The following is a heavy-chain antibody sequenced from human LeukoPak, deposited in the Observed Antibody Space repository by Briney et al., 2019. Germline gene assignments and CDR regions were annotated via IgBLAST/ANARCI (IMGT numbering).Heavy chain of an antibody. CDR1: GGTFISYA. V-gene: IGHV1-69*13. J-gene: IGHJ4*02. Sequence: ASVKVSCKASGGTFISYAISWVRQAPRQGLEWMGGIIPIFGTANYARKFQGRVTITADESTSTAYMELSSLRSEDTAVYYCASGVYYCDSSGYYDYFDYWGQGTLVTVS. CDR2: IIPIFGTA. D-gene: IGHD3-22*01. CDR3: ASGVYYCDSSGYYDYFDY.